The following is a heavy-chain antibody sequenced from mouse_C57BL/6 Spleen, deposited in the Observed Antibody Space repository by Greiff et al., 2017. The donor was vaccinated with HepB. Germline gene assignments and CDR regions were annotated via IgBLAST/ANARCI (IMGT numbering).Heavy chain of an antibody. CDR2: IYPGDGAT. J-gene: IGHJ2*01. CDR1: GYAFSSSW. Sequence: VQLQQSGPELVKPGASVKISCKASGYAFSSSWMNWVKQRPGKGLEWIGRIYPGDGATNYNGKFKGKATLTADKSSSPAYMQLSSLTSEDSAVYVCASGLYYGSPFDYWGQGTTLTVSS. V-gene: IGHV1-82*01. D-gene: IGHD1-1*01. CDR3: ASGLYYGSPFDY.